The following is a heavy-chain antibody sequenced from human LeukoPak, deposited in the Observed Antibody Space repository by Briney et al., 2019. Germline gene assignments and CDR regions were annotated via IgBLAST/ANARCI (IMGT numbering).Heavy chain of an antibody. Sequence: GGSLRLSCVASGFSFSTYWMHWVRQAPGKRLVWVSRIDNGGTTTLYADSVRGRFTISRDNAKNTLYLQMNSLRAEDTAIYFCARVRSDYSSSSPPDYWGQGTPVTVSS. CDR3: ARVRSDYSSSSPPDY. V-gene: IGHV3-74*01. D-gene: IGHD6-6*01. J-gene: IGHJ4*02. CDR2: IDNGGTTT. CDR1: GFSFSTYW.